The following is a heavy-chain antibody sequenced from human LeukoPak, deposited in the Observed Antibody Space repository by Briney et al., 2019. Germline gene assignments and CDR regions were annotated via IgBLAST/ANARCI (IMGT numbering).Heavy chain of an antibody. CDR1: GFTFSSYG. CDR2: ISYDGSNK. Sequence: PGGSLRLSCAASGFTFSSYGMHWVRQAPGKGLEWVAVISYDGSNKYYADSVKGRFTISRDNSKNTLYLQMNSLRAEDTAVYYCARDAYGSGSYDGDAFDIWGQGTMVTVSS. J-gene: IGHJ3*02. V-gene: IGHV3-30*03. D-gene: IGHD3-10*01. CDR3: ARDAYGSGSYDGDAFDI.